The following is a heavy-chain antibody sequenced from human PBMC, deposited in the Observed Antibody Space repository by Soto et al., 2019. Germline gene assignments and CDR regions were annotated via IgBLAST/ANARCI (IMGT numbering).Heavy chain of an antibody. CDR1: GYTFTSYA. V-gene: IGHV1-3*01. CDR3: ARSPHVLRFLEWLSNWFDP. Sequence: QVQLVQSGAEVKKPGASVKVSCKASGYTFTSYAMHWVRQAPGQRLECMGWINAGNGNTKYSQKFQGRVTITRETSASTAYMELSSLRSEDTAVYYCARSPHVLRFLEWLSNWFDPWGQGTLVTVSS. CDR2: INAGNGNT. D-gene: IGHD3-3*01. J-gene: IGHJ5*02.